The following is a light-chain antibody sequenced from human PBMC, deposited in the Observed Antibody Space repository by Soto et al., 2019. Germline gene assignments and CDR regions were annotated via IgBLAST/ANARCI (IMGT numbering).Light chain of an antibody. V-gene: IGLV2-14*01. CDR2: EVS. CDR1: SSDVGGYNY. J-gene: IGLJ2*01. Sequence: QSVLTQHASVSGSPGQSITISCIGSSSDVGGYNYVSWYQHHPGRVPKPMIFEVSDRPSGVSSRFSGSKSGNTAYLTISGLQAEDEADYYCSSFSRTSTIVFGGGTKLTVL. CDR3: SSFSRTSTIV.